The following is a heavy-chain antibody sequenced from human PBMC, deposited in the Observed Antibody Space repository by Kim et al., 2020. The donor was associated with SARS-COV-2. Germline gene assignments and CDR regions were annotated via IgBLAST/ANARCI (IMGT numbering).Heavy chain of an antibody. V-gene: IGHV4-59*09. J-gene: IGHJ5*02. D-gene: IGHD3-3*01. Sequence: RKSRVTLSVDTSKNQFSLKPSSVTAADTAVYYCARGSSLTIFGVVGWFDPWGQGTLVTVSS. CDR3: ARGSSLTIFGVVGWFDP.